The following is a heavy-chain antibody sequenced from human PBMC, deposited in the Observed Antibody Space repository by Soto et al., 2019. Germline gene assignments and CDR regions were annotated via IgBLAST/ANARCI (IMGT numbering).Heavy chain of an antibody. CDR2: ISWNSGSI. CDR3: AKGPLAALTTFDY. D-gene: IGHD6-6*01. CDR1: GFTFDDYA. V-gene: IGHV3-9*01. J-gene: IGHJ4*02. Sequence: EVQLVESGGGLVQPGRSLRLSCAASGFTFDDYAMHWVRQAPGKGLEWVSGISWNSGSIGYADSVKGRFTISRDNVKNSLYLQMNSLRAEDTALYYCAKGPLAALTTFDYWGQGTLVTVSS.